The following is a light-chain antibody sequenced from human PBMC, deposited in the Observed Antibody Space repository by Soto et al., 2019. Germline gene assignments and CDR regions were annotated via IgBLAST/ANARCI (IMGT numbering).Light chain of an antibody. CDR2: DIS. CDR3: QQRSNRIT. V-gene: IGKV3-11*01. Sequence: EIGMTQSTSTLSVSAGERATLSCRASQSVSILLAWYQQKPGQAPRLLIHDISTRAAAIPARFSGSGSGTDFTLTVSSLEPEDFALYYCQQRSNRITFGQGTRLEIK. J-gene: IGKJ5*01. CDR1: QSVSIL.